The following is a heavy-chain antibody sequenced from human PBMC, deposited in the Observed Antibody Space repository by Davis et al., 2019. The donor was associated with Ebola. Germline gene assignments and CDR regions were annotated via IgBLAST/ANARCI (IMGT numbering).Heavy chain of an antibody. CDR2: INSDGSST. Sequence: HTGGSLRLSCAASGFAFSSYSMNWVRQAPGKGLVWVSRINSDGSSTSYADSVKGRFTISRDNAKNTLYLQMNSLRAEDTAVYYCSRSTGAPYYYYGMDVWGQGTTVTVSS. CDR1: GFAFSSYS. J-gene: IGHJ6*02. CDR3: SRSTGAPYYYYGMDV. D-gene: IGHD1-14*01. V-gene: IGHV3-74*01.